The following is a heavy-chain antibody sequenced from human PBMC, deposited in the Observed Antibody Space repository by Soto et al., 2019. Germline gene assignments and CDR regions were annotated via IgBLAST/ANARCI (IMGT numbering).Heavy chain of an antibody. CDR3: AADSSGYYYQFDY. CDR2: IVVGSGNT. D-gene: IGHD3-22*01. V-gene: IGHV1-58*01. J-gene: IGHJ4*02. Sequence: SVKVSCKASGFTFTSSAVQWVRQARGQRLEWIGWIVVGSGNTNYAQKFQERVTITRDMSTSTAYMELSSLRSEDTAVYYCAADSSGYYYQFDYWGQGTLVTVSS. CDR1: GFTFTSSA.